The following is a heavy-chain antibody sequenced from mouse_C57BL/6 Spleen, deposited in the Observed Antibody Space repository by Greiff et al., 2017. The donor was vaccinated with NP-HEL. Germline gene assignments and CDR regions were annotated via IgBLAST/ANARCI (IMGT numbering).Heavy chain of an antibody. CDR1: GYTFTSYG. Sequence: VQLVESGAELARPGASVKLSCKASGYTFTSYGISWVKQRTGQGLEWIGEIYPRSGNTYYNEKFKGKATLTADKSSSTAYMELRSLTSEDSAVYFCARLIITRHAMDYWGQGTSVTVSS. CDR3: ARLIITRHAMDY. V-gene: IGHV1-81*01. D-gene: IGHD1-1*01. J-gene: IGHJ4*01. CDR2: IYPRSGNT.